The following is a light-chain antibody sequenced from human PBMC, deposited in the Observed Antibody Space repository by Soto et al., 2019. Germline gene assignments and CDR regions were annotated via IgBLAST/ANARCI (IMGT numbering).Light chain of an antibody. CDR1: QSVSSSY. J-gene: IGKJ1*01. Sequence: EIVLTQSPGTLSLSPGERATLSCRGSQSVSSSYLAWYQQKPGQAPRLLIYGAFNRASAIPDRFSGRGSGTDCTLTISRLESEDFAVYYCQYYGTSPAWTFGQGTKVEIK. CDR3: QYYGTSPAWT. CDR2: GAF. V-gene: IGKV3-20*01.